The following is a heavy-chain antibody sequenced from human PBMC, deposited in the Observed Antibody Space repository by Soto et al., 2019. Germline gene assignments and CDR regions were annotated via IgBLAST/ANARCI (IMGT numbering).Heavy chain of an antibody. V-gene: IGHV4-61*01. J-gene: IGHJ4*02. Sequence: SETLSLTCTVSDGSVSIGSYYWTCMRQPPGKGLEWIGHIYSSGSTLYNPSLKSRVIISADTSMNQFSLKLSSVTAADTAVYYCARDSLALFDSWGQGTLVTVS. CDR3: ARDSLALFDS. CDR1: DGSVSIGSYY. D-gene: IGHD5-12*01. CDR2: IYSSGST.